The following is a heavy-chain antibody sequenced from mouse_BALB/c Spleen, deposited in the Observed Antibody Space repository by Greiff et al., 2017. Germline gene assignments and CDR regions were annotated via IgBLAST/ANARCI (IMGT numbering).Heavy chain of an antibody. CDR2: ISYSGST. V-gene: IGHV3-2*02. D-gene: IGHD1-1*01. Sequence: DVKLQESGPGLVKPSQSLSLTCTVTGYSITSDYAWNWIRQFPGNKLEWMGYISYSGSTSYNPSLKSRISITRDTSKNQFFLQLNSVTTEDTATYYCVVTTVVRFDYWGQGTTLTVSS. CDR3: VVTTVVRFDY. J-gene: IGHJ2*01. CDR1: GYSITSDYA.